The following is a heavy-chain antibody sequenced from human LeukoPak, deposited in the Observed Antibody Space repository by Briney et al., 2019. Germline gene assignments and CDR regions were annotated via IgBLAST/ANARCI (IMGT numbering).Heavy chain of an antibody. V-gene: IGHV1-46*01. CDR2: INPSGGST. D-gene: IGHD3-10*01. CDR1: GYTFTSYY. CDR3: ARDRYYGSGRPTGGLLGY. Sequence: ASVKVSCKASGYTFTSYYMHWVRQAPGQGLEWMGIINPSGGSTSYAQKFQGRVTMTRDTSTSTVYMELSSLRSEDTAVYYCARDRYYGSGRPTGGLLGYWGQGTLVTVSS. J-gene: IGHJ4*02.